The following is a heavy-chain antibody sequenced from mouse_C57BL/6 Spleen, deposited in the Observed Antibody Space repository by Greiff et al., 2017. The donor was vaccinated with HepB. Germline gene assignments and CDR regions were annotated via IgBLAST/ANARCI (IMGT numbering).Heavy chain of an antibody. CDR2: IHPYSGST. D-gene: IGHD2-4*01. J-gene: IGHJ4*01. CDR1: GYTFTNYL. Sequence: VQLQEPGAELVRPGASVKVSCKASGYTFTNYLIEWVKQRPGQGLEWIGMIHPYSGSTNYNEKFKSKATLTVDKSSSTAYMQLSSLTSEDSAVYYGAYYDYDRGYAMDYWGQGTSVTVSS. V-gene: IGHV1-64*01. CDR3: AYYDYDRGYAMDY.